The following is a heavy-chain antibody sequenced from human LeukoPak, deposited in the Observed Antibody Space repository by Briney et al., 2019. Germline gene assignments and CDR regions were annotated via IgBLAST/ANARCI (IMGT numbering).Heavy chain of an antibody. D-gene: IGHD3-3*01. J-gene: IGHJ4*02. Sequence: SVKVSCKASGGTFSSYAISWVRQAPGQGLEWMGGIIPIFGTANYAQKFQGRVTITADESTSTAYMELSSLRSEDTAVYYCATPPKANQRYDFWSGYSIYYFDYWGQGTLVTVSS. CDR3: ATPPKANQRYDFWSGYSIYYFDY. CDR1: GGTFSSYA. V-gene: IGHV1-69*13. CDR2: IIPIFGTA.